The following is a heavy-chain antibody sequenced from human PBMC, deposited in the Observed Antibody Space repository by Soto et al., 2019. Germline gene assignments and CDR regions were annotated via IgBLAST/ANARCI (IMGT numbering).Heavy chain of an antibody. J-gene: IGHJ4*02. CDR2: MYSTGST. Sequence: SETLSLTCTVSGGSISSSSYYWGWIRQPPGKGLEWIGSMYSTGSTYYNPSLKSRVTISVDTSKNQFSLKLSSVTAADTAVYSCARHRESSGYFDSWGQGTLVTV. V-gene: IGHV4-39*01. CDR1: GGSISSSSYY. D-gene: IGHD6-19*01. CDR3: ARHRESSGYFDS.